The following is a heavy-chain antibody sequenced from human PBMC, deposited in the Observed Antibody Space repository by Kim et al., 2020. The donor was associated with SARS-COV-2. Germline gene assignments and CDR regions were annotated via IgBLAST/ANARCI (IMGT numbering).Heavy chain of an antibody. CDR3: ARGQDSSSWYYFDY. CDR2: INHSGST. D-gene: IGHD6-13*01. V-gene: IGHV4-34*01. CDR1: GGSFSGYY. Sequence: SETLSLTCAVYGGSFSGYYWSWIRQPPGKGLEWIGEINHSGSTNYNPSLKSRVTISVDTSKNQFSLKLSSVTAADTAVYYCARGQDSSSWYYFDYWGQGTLVTVSS. J-gene: IGHJ4*02.